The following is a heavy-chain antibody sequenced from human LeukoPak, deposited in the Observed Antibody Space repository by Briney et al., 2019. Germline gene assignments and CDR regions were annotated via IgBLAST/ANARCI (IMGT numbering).Heavy chain of an antibody. Sequence: SETLSLTCAVYGGSFSGYYWSWIRQPPGKGLEWIGEINHSGSTNYNPSLKSRVTISVDTSKNQFSLKLSSVTAADTAVYNCARGGYGGNTEYYFDYWGQGTLVTVSS. D-gene: IGHD4-23*01. CDR1: GGSFSGYY. CDR3: ARGGYGGNTEYYFDY. V-gene: IGHV4-34*01. J-gene: IGHJ4*02. CDR2: INHSGST.